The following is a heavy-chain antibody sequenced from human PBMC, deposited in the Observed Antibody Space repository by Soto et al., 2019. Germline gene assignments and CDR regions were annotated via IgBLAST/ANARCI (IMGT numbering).Heavy chain of an antibody. CDR2: TIPVFGTP. CDR3: ARGDATKIVVTTYYAMDV. D-gene: IGHD3-22*01. CDR1: GGSLSNFG. J-gene: IGHJ6*02. Sequence: QVQLVQSGAEVKKPGSSVKVSCTASGGSLSNFGISWVRQAPGQGLEWMGATIPVFGTPNYAQKFQDRVTINADEATTTGYMEVRSLTSEDTAVYYCARGDATKIVVTTYYAMDVWGQGTTVTVSS. V-gene: IGHV1-69*12.